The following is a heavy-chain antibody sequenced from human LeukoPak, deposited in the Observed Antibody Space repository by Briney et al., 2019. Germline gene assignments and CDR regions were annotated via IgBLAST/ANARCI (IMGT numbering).Heavy chain of an antibody. V-gene: IGHV1-18*01. CDR1: GYIFANYG. CDR3: AREPISSGTYYPRSDY. J-gene: IGHJ4*02. CDR2: INTYNGNT. D-gene: IGHD3-10*01. Sequence: ASVKVSCKASGYIFANYGFAWVRQAPGQGLEWMGWINTYNGNTKYSQKLQGRVTVTTDTSTSTAYMELRSLASDDTALYYCAREPISSGTYYPRSDYWGQGTLVTVSS.